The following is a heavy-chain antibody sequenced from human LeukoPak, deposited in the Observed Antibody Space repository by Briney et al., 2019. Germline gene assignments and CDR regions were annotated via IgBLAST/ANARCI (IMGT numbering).Heavy chain of an antibody. Sequence: GGSLRLSCAASGFTFSNYNMNWVRQAPGKGLEWVSSISSSGSYIYYADSVKGRFTISRDNAKNSLYLQMNSLRAEDTAVYYCAPGGIPPTSYYGTAVWGQGTTVTVSS. D-gene: IGHD1-14*01. J-gene: IGHJ6*02. CDR1: GFTFSNYN. V-gene: IGHV3-21*01. CDR2: ISSSGSYI. CDR3: APGGIPPTSYYGTAV.